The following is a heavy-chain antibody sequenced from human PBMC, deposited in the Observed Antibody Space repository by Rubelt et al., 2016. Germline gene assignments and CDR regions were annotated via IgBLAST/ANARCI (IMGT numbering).Heavy chain of an antibody. Sequence: QVQLVQSGAEVKKPGASVKVSCKASGYTFTSSDINWVRQATGQGLEWMGWMNPKSGNTGYAQKFQGRVTMTRNTSIATAYMELRSLRAEDTAVYYCAGVPSFTSRGDSWGQGTLVTVSS. CDR3: AGVPSFTSRGDS. CDR1: GYTFTSSD. J-gene: IGHJ4*02. CDR2: MNPKSGNT. V-gene: IGHV1-8*01. D-gene: IGHD2-2*01.